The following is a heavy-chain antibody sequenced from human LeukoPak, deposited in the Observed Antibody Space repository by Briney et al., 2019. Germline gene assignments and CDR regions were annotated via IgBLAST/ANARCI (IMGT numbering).Heavy chain of an antibody. J-gene: IGHJ4*02. D-gene: IGHD1-14*01. CDR3: ADRGGVY. Sequence: SETLSLTCSVSGDSISRNYWTWIRQPPGKGLEWIGHFYYSGSTSYNPSLKSRVTISADTSKNQFSLKLTSVTAAETAVYYCADRGGVYWGQGILVTVSS. CDR2: FYYSGST. V-gene: IGHV4-59*01. CDR1: GDSISRNY.